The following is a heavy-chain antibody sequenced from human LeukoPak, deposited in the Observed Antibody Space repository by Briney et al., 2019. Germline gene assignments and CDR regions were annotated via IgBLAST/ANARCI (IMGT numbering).Heavy chain of an antibody. J-gene: IGHJ6*02. CDR2: IKKDGSEG. Sequence: PRGSLRLSCAASEFTFRDYWMSWGRQAPGKGPGWVANIKKDGSEGHYVDSVKGRFTVSRDNAKNSLFLQMNSLRGEDTAVYYCATYDNWVVGDFWGQGTTVSVSS. V-gene: IGHV3-7*01. CDR1: EFTFRDYW. D-gene: IGHD1-20*01. CDR3: ATYDNWVVGDF.